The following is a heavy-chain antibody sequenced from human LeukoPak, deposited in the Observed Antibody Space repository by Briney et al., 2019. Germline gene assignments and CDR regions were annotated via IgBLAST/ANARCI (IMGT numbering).Heavy chain of an antibody. D-gene: IGHD6-13*01. Sequence: PSETLSLTCAVSGGSISSSNWWSWVRPPPGKGLEWIGEIYHSGSTNYNPSLKSRVTISVDKSKNQLSLKLSSVTAADTAVYYCARDSYSSSWYFDYWGQGTLVTVSS. CDR2: IYHSGST. V-gene: IGHV4-4*02. CDR1: GGSISSSNW. CDR3: ARDSYSSSWYFDY. J-gene: IGHJ4*02.